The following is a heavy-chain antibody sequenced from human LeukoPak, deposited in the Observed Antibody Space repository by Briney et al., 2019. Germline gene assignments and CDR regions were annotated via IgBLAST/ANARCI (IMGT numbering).Heavy chain of an antibody. CDR2: IRSKAYGGTT. D-gene: IGHD6-19*01. CDR3: TRDTAVAGAFTFDY. CDR1: GFLFNNYW. V-gene: IGHV3-49*04. Sequence: GGSLRLSCAASGFLFNNYWMSWVRQAPGKGLEWVGFIRSKAYGGTTEYAASVKGRFTISRDDSKSIAYLQMNSLKTEDTAVYYCTRDTAVAGAFTFDYWGQGTLVTVSS. J-gene: IGHJ4*02.